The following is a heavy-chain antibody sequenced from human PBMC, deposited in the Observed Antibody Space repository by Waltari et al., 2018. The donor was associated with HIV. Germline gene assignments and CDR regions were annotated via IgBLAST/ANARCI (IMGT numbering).Heavy chain of an antibody. CDR2: VYLGGRT. D-gene: IGHD2-2*01. CDR1: GFSVSDNY. Sequence: VQLVESGGGLIQPGGSLSLSCAASGFSVSDNYMSWVRQAPGKRPEWISVVYLGGRTDYADSGRGRFTTARDESKNMLYLQMNSLRAEDTAVYYCARALTRGLWDSWGQGTLVSVSS. J-gene: IGHJ4*02. V-gene: IGHV3-53*01. CDR3: ARALTRGLWDS.